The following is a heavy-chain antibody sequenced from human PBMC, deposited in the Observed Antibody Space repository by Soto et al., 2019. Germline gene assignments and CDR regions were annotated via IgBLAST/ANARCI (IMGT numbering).Heavy chain of an antibody. V-gene: IGHV1-69*13. J-gene: IGHJ6*02. CDR1: GGTFSSYA. D-gene: IGHD3-10*01. Sequence: WASVKVSCKASGGTFSSYAISWVRQAPGQGLEWMGGIIPIFGTANYAQKFQGRVTITADESTSTAYMELSSLRSEDTAVYYCARDSLHYYGSGSPDSYYGMDVWGQGTTVTVS. CDR3: ARDSLHYYGSGSPDSYYGMDV. CDR2: IIPIFGTA.